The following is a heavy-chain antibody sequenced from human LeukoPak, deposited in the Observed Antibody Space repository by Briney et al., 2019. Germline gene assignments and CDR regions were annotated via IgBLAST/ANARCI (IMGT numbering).Heavy chain of an antibody. V-gene: IGHV3-23*01. J-gene: IGHJ3*02. Sequence: GGSLRLSCAASGFTFSSYGMSWVRQAPGKGLEWVSAISGSGGSTYYADSVKGRFTTSRDNSKNTLYLQMNSLKTEDTAVYYCTTGRPNGDAFDIWGQGTMVTVSS. CDR3: TTGRPNGDAFDI. CDR1: GFTFSSYG. CDR2: ISGSGGST.